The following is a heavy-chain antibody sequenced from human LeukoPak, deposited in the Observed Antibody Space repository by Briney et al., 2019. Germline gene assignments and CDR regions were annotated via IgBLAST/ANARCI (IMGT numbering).Heavy chain of an antibody. D-gene: IGHD1-14*01. Sequence: GGSLRLSCAASGLTFSSYAMSWVRQAPGKGLEWVSAISGSGGSTYYADSVKGRFTISRDNSKNTLYLQMNSLRAEDTAVYYCAKDLERGISGHWGQGTLVTVSS. J-gene: IGHJ4*02. CDR1: GLTFSSYA. V-gene: IGHV3-23*01. CDR3: AKDLERGISGH. CDR2: ISGSGGST.